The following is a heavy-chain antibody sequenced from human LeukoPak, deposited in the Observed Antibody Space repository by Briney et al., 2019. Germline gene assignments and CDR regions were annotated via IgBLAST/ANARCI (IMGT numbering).Heavy chain of an antibody. D-gene: IGHD4-17*01. CDR2: LWYDGSNE. J-gene: IGHJ6*03. CDR1: GFTFRGYG. CDR3: AKGMTTGPRSVYHYMDV. Sequence: GGSLRLSCVASGFTFRGYGMHWVRQAPSKGLEWLSLLWYDGSNEYYADSVKGRFTISRDNSNNTLYLQMNSLRAEDTAVYYCAKGMTTGPRSVYHYMDVWGKGTTVTVSS. V-gene: IGHV3-33*06.